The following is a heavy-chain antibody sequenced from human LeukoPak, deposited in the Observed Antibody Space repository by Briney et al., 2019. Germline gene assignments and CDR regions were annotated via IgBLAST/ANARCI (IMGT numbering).Heavy chain of an antibody. J-gene: IGHJ4*02. CDR3: ARQGGDILTGYLDY. CDR2: ISSSGTYI. V-gene: IGHV3-21*05. CDR1: GFTFSSYS. D-gene: IGHD3-9*01. Sequence: GGSLRLSCAASGFTFSSYSMDWVRQAPGKGLEWVSYISSSGTYINSADSVKGRFTVSRDYPKNSLYLQMSSLRAEDTAVYYCARQGGDILTGYLDYWGQGTLVTVSS.